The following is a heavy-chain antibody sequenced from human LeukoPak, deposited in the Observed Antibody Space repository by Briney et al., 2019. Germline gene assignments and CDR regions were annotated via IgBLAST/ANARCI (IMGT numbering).Heavy chain of an antibody. V-gene: IGHV3-64D*06. CDR1: GFSFSSYA. J-gene: IGHJ4*02. D-gene: IGHD4-17*01. CDR3: VKDQLTTVTSPFDY. CDR2: ISSYGGDT. Sequence: GGTLRLSCSASGFSFSSYAMQWVRQAPGKGLEYVSGISSYGGDTYYADSVKGRFTISGDNSKNTLYLQMSGLRAEDTAVYYCVKDQLTTVTSPFDYWGQGALVTVSS.